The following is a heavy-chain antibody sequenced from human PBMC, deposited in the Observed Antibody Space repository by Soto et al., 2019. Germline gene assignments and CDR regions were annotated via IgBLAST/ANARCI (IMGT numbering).Heavy chain of an antibody. J-gene: IGHJ4*02. D-gene: IGHD2-2*02. Sequence: HPGGSLRLTCAASGFTFSSYAMSWVRQAPGKGLEWVSAISGSGGSTYYADSVKGRFTISRDNSKNTLYLQMNSLRAEDTAVYYCAKPRHCSSTSCYRFDYWGQGTLVTVSS. V-gene: IGHV3-23*01. CDR1: GFTFSSYA. CDR2: ISGSGGST. CDR3: AKPRHCSSTSCYRFDY.